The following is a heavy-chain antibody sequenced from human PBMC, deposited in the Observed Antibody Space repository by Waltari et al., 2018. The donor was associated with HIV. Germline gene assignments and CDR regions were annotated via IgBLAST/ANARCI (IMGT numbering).Heavy chain of an antibody. J-gene: IGHJ6*02. D-gene: IGHD4-17*01. Sequence: EVQLVESGGGLVQPGGSLRLSCAASGFTFSSYSMNWVRQAPGKGLEWVSYISSSSSTIYYADSVKGRFTISRDNAKNSLYLQMNSLRDEDTAVYYCARDYGDYNHYYYYYGMDVWGQGTTVTVSS. V-gene: IGHV3-48*02. CDR1: GFTFSSYS. CDR3: ARDYGDYNHYYYYYGMDV. CDR2: ISSSSSTI.